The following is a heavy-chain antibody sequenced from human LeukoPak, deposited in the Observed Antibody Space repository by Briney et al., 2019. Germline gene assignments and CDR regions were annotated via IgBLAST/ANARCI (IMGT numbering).Heavy chain of an antibody. V-gene: IGHV4-4*07. J-gene: IGHJ6*03. D-gene: IGHD3-10*01. CDR2: IYTSGST. Sequence: SETLSLTCTVSGGSINSYYWSWIRQPAGKGLEWIGRIYTSGSTNYNPSLKSRVTMSVDTSKNQFSLKLSSVTAADTAVYYCARLYGSGSPTKNYYYMDVWGKGTTVTVSS. CDR3: ARLYGSGSPTKNYYYMDV. CDR1: GGSINSYY.